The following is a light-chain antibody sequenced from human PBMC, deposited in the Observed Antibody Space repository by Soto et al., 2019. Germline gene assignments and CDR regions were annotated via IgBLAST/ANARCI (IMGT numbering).Light chain of an antibody. J-gene: IGKJ1*01. Sequence: IVLTQYPGTLSLYPGERATLSCRASQSVSSSYLAWYQQKPGQAPRLLIYGASSRATGIPDRFSGSGSGTDFTLTISRLEPEDFAVYYCQQYGRTFGQGTKVEIK. V-gene: IGKV3-20*01. CDR1: QSVSSSY. CDR3: QQYGRT. CDR2: GAS.